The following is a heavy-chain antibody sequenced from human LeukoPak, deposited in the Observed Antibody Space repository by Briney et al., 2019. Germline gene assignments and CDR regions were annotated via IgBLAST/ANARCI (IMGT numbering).Heavy chain of an antibody. D-gene: IGHD5/OR15-5a*01. Sequence: SETLSLTCTVSGGSISSSSYYWGWIRQPPGKGLEWIGSIYYSGITYYNPSLESRVTISVDTSKNQFSLKLSSVTAADTALYYCARGVYNHFDYWGQGTLVTVSS. CDR3: ARGVYNHFDY. J-gene: IGHJ4*02. CDR2: IYYSGIT. CDR1: GGSISSSSYY. V-gene: IGHV4-39*07.